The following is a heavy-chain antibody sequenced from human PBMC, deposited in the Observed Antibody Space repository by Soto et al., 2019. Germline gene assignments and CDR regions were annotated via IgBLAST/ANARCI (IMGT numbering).Heavy chain of an antibody. CDR2: IYNNGST. D-gene: IGHD2-15*01. V-gene: IGHV4-59*01. Sequence: SETLSLTCTVFGGSISGYYWSWMRQPPGQGLEWIGYIYNNGSTNYNPSLKSRVTISVDTSKNQFSLNLRSVTAADTAVYYCARGRSGGPRFDPWGQGTLVTVSS. J-gene: IGHJ5*02. CDR1: GGSISGYY. CDR3: ARGRSGGPRFDP.